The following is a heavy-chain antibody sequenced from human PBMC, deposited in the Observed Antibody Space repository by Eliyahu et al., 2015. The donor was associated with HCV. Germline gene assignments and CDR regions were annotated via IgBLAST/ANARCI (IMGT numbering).Heavy chain of an antibody. Sequence: QVHLQESGPGLVKPSGTLSLTCVVSGGSISGSYWWXWVRQPPGKGLEWIGEVYHDGGTNYNPSLKSRVTISVDKSKNQFSLKLSSVTAADTAVYYCARDRGIRGRGFDFWGQGTLITVSS. CDR3: ARDRGIRGRGFDF. V-gene: IGHV4-4*02. CDR2: VYHDGGT. D-gene: IGHD3-10*01. J-gene: IGHJ4*02. CDR1: GGSISGSYW.